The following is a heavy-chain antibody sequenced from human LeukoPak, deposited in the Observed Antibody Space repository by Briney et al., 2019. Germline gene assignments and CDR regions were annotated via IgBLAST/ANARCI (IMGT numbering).Heavy chain of an antibody. CDR1: GFTFSSYE. CDR3: ARDAMQQWLVPDAFDI. D-gene: IGHD6-19*01. V-gene: IGHV3-48*03. J-gene: IGHJ3*02. Sequence: PGGSLRLSCAASGFTFSSYEMNWVRQAPGKGLEWISYISSSGTTKNYADSVKGRFTISRDNAKNSLYLQMSSLRVEDTAVYYCARDAMQQWLVPDAFDIWGQGTMVIVSS. CDR2: ISSSGTTK.